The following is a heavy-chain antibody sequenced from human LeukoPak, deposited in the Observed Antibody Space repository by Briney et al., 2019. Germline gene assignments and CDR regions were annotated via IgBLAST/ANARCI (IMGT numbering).Heavy chain of an antibody. CDR1: GGTFSSYA. CDR3: ARETYYYGSGSPSPFDY. D-gene: IGHD3-10*01. V-gene: IGHV1-69*06. CDR2: IIPIFGTA. Sequence: SVKVSCKASGGTFSSYAISWVRQAPGQGLEWMGGIIPIFGTANYAQKFQGRVTITADKSTSTAYMELSSLRSEDMAVYYCARETYYYGSGSPSPFDYWGQGTLVTVSS. J-gene: IGHJ4*02.